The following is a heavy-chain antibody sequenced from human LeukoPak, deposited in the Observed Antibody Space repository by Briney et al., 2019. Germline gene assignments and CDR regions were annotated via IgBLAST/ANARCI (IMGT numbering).Heavy chain of an antibody. Sequence: GGSLRLSCAASGFTFSSAWMSWVRQAPGKGLEWVGRIKSETDGGTTDYAAPVKGRFSISRDDSKNMLYLQMNSLKTEDTAVYYCITPLPYSAQGGQGTLVTVSS. D-gene: IGHD2-21*01. V-gene: IGHV3-15*07. CDR2: IKSETDGGTT. CDR1: GFTFSSAW. J-gene: IGHJ4*02. CDR3: ITPLPYSAQ.